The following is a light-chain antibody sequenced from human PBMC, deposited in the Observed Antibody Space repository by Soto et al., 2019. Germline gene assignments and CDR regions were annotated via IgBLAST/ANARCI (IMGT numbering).Light chain of an antibody. CDR1: LRLSSI. CDR2: GAS. Sequence: IVLTRSPVILSVSPGERATLPCSVSLRLSSILAWYQQRPGQAPRLLIYGASIRATDIPARFIGSVAGTEFTLTISSLQSEDFAVYYCQQYDIWPPYTFGQGTKVDI. CDR3: QQYDIWPPYT. J-gene: IGKJ2*01. V-gene: IGKV3-15*01.